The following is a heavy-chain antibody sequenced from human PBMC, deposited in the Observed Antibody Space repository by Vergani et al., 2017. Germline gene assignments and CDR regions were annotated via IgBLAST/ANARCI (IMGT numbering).Heavy chain of an antibody. CDR1: GFTFSSYG. CDR3: AREGGSFSRRQNYFDY. Sequence: QVQLVESGGGVVQPGRSLRLSCAASGFTFSSYGMHWVRQAPGKGLEWVAVIWYDGSNKYYADSVKGRFTISRDNSKNTLYLQMNSLRAEDTAVYYCAREGGSFSRRQNYFDYWGQGTLVTVSS. CDR2: IWYDGSNK. D-gene: IGHD1-26*01. V-gene: IGHV3-33*01. J-gene: IGHJ4*02.